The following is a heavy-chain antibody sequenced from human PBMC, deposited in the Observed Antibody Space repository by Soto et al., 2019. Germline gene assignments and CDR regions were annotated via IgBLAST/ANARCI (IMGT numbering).Heavy chain of an antibody. V-gene: IGHV3-21*01. D-gene: IGHD3-9*01. CDR1: GFTFSSYS. CDR3: AAYYDILTGYSY. J-gene: IGHJ4*02. Sequence: CGSLRLSCAASGFTFSSYSMNWVRQAPGKGLEWVSSISSSSSYIYYADSVKGRFTISRDNAKNSLYLQMNSLRAEDTAVYYSAAYYDILTGYSYWGQGTMVTLSA. CDR2: ISSSSSYI.